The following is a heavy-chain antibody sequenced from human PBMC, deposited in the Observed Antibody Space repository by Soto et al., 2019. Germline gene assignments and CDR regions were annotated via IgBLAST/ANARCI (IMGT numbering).Heavy chain of an antibody. Sequence: PGGSLRLSCTASGFTFGDYGMSWFRQAPGKGLEWVGLIRSKAYGGTTEYAASVKGRFTISRDDYKSIDYLQMNSLKTEDTAVYYCTRFRFIYSSGWYSWGQGTLVTVSS. J-gene: IGHJ4*02. CDR2: IRSKAYGGTT. D-gene: IGHD6-19*01. V-gene: IGHV3-49*03. CDR3: TRFRFIYSSGWYS. CDR1: GFTFGDYG.